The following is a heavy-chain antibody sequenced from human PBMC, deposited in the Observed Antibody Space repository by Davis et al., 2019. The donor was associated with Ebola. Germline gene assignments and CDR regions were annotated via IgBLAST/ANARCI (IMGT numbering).Heavy chain of an antibody. Sequence: GNTYYNPSLKSRLTISVDTSKNQFSLKLSSVTVADTAVYYCARGGKYGSGSSYWYFDLWGRGTLVTVSS. V-gene: IGHV4-39*07. CDR3: ARGGKYGSGSSYWYFDL. CDR2: GNT. J-gene: IGHJ2*01. D-gene: IGHD3-10*01.